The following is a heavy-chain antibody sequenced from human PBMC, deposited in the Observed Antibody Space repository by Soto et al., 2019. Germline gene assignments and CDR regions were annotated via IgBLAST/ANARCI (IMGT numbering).Heavy chain of an antibody. V-gene: IGHV3-15*01. Sequence: RRLSCAASGFTFSNAWMSWVRQAPGKGLEWVGRIKSKTDGGTTDYAAPVKGRFTISRDDSKNTLYLKMNSLKTEDTAVYYCTAGIVVVPADQGWGKGTRVTVSS. CDR3: TAGIVVVPADQG. CDR1: GFTFSNAW. J-gene: IGHJ4*02. CDR2: IKSKTDGGTT. D-gene: IGHD2-2*01.